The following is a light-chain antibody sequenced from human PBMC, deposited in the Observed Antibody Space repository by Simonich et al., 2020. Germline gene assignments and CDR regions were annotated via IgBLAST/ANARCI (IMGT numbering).Light chain of an antibody. CDR3: QQYYSTPYT. J-gene: IGKJ2*01. V-gene: IGKV4-1*01. Sequence: DIVMTQSPDSLAVSLGERATIHSKSSQSVLYSSNNKNYLAWYQKKPGQPPKLLIYWASTRESGVPDRFSGSGSGTYFTLTISSLQAEDVAVYYCQQYYSTPYTFGQGTKLEIK. CDR1: QSVLYSSNNKNY. CDR2: WAS.